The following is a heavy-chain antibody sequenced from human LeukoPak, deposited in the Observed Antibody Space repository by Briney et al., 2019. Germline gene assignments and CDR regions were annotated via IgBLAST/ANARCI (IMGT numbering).Heavy chain of an antibody. CDR3: ARGVPIGSGWGGYYFDY. V-gene: IGHV3-23*01. Sequence: GGSLRLSCEASRFSFSTYPMGWVRRAPGKGLEWVSGISASGDVTFHADPVKGRFTISRDNSKNTLYLQMNSLRAEDTAVYYCARGVPIGSGWGGYYFDYWGQGTLVTVSS. J-gene: IGHJ4*02. CDR1: RFSFSTYP. CDR2: ISASGDVT. D-gene: IGHD6-19*01.